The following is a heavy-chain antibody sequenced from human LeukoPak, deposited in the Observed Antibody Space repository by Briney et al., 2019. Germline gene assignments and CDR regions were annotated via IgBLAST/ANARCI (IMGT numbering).Heavy chain of an antibody. D-gene: IGHD7-27*01. J-gene: IGHJ6*03. CDR2: IFYSGST. Sequence: SETLSLTCTVSGGSISTSNYYWGWIRQPPGKGLEWIGNIFYSGSTYYSPSLKSRVTISLDTSRNQFSLKPNSVTAADTAVYYCARDWGYYYYYMDVWGKGTTVTISS. CDR3: ARDWGYYYYYMDV. V-gene: IGHV4-39*07. CDR1: GGSISTSNYY.